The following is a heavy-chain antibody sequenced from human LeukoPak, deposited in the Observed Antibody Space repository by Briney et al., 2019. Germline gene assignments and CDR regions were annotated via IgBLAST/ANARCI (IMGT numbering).Heavy chain of an antibody. CDR3: AREQDDILTGPRGCYFDY. CDR2: ISGSGGST. J-gene: IGHJ4*02. Sequence: SGGSLRLSCAASGFTFSSYAMSWVRQAPGKGLEWVSAISGSGGSTYYADSVKGRFTISRDNSKNTLYLQMNSLRAEDTAVYYCAREQDDILTGPRGCYFDYWGQGTLVTVSS. V-gene: IGHV3-23*01. CDR1: GFTFSSYA. D-gene: IGHD3-9*01.